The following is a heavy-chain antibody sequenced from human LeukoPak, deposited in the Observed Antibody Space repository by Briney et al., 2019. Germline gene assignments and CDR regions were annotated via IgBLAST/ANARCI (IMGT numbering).Heavy chain of an antibody. J-gene: IGHJ1*01. CDR2: INPSGGST. CDR1: GYTFTSYY. Sequence: ASVKVSCKASGYTFTSYYMHWVRQAPGQGLEWMGIINPSGGSTNYAQKFQGRVTMTRDMSTSTVYMELSSLRSEDTAVYYCARGLNYYDSSGYYEVAYFQHWGQGTLVTVSS. D-gene: IGHD3-22*01. V-gene: IGHV1-46*01. CDR3: ARGLNYYDSSGYYEVAYFQH.